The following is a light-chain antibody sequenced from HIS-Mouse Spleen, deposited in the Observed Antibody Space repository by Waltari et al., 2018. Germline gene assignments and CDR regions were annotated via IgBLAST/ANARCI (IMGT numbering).Light chain of an antibody. J-gene: IGLJ2*01. CDR1: SRDVGGYNY. CDR2: EVS. V-gene: IGLV2-8*01. CDR3: SSYAGSNNLGV. Sequence: QSALTQPPSASGSPGQSVTLSCTGTSRDVGGYNYVSWYQQHPGKAPKLMIYEVSKRPSGVPDRFSGSKSGNTASLTVSGLQAEDEADYYCSSYAGSNNLGVFGGVTKLTVL.